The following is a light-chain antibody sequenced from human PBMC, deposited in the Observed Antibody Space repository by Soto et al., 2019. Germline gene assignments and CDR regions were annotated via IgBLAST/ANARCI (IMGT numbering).Light chain of an antibody. CDR1: SSNIGSKA. CDR2: SNN. CDR3: AAWDDSLNGWV. Sequence: QSVLTQPPSASETPGQRVTISCSGSSSNIGSKAVNWYQQLPGTAPKLLIYSNNQRPSGVPDRFSGSKSGTSASLAISGLQSDDEADYYCAAWDDSLNGWVFGGGTKLTVL. J-gene: IGLJ3*02. V-gene: IGLV1-44*01.